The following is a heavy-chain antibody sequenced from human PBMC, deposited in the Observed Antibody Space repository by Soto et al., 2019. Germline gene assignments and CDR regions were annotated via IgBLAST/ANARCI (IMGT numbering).Heavy chain of an antibody. V-gene: IGHV4-34*01. J-gene: IGHJ6*02. Sequence: SETLSLTCAVYGESFSGYYWSWIRQPPGKGLEWIGEINHSGSTNCNPSLKSRVTISVDTSKNQFSLKLSSLTAADTAVYYCARAFREVAGPYYYYYGMDVWGQGTKVTVSS. CDR3: ARAFREVAGPYYYYYGMDV. CDR1: GESFSGYY. D-gene: IGHD1-26*01. CDR2: INHSGST.